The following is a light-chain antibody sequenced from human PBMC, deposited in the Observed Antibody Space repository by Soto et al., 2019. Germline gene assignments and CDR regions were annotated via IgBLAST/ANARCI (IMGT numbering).Light chain of an antibody. CDR2: DAS. CDR1: QSVCSS. Sequence: EIVLTQSPATLSLSPGERATLSCWVSQSVCSSLAWYQQKPGQAPRLLIYDASNRATGIPARFSGSGSGTDFTLTISSLETEDFAVYYCQQRSSLFTFGGGTKVDIX. J-gene: IGKJ4*01. V-gene: IGKV3-11*01. CDR3: QQRSSLFT.